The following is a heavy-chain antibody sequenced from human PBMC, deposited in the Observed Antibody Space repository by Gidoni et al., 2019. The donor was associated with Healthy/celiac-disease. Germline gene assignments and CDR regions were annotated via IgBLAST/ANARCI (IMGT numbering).Heavy chain of an antibody. J-gene: IGHJ4*02. CDR3: AREPDYYDSSGYLY. CDR2: ISSSSSTI. CDR1: GFTFSSYS. V-gene: IGHV3-48*01. Sequence: EVQLVESGGGLVQPGGSLRLSCAASGFTFSSYSMNWVRQAPGKGLEWVSYISSSSSTIYYADSVKGRFTISRDNAKNSLYLQMNSLRAEDTAVYYCAREPDYYDSSGYLYWGQGTLVTVSS. D-gene: IGHD3-22*01.